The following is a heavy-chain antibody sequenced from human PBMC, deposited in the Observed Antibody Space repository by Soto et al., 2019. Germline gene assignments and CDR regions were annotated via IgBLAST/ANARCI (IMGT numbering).Heavy chain of an antibody. CDR3: ARAYCSGGSCYFLGDAFDI. CDR1: GFTFSSYA. V-gene: IGHV3-30-3*01. Sequence: QVQLVESGGGVVQPGRSLRLSCADSGFTFSSYAMHWVRQAPGKGLEWVAVISYDGSNKYYADSVKGRFTISRDNSKNTLYLQMNSLRAEDTAVYYCARAYCSGGSCYFLGDAFDIWGQGTMVTVSS. D-gene: IGHD2-15*01. CDR2: ISYDGSNK. J-gene: IGHJ3*02.